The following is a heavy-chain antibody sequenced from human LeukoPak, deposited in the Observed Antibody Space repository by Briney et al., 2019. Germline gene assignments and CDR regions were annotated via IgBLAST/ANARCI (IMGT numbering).Heavy chain of an antibody. CDR1: GGSISSYY. D-gene: IGHD6-13*01. CDR3: ARENAGQQLLVLVSTDFWFDP. CDR2: IYTSGST. V-gene: IGHV4-4*07. J-gene: IGHJ5*02. Sequence: SETLSLTCTVSGGSISSYYWSWIRQPAGKGLEWIGRIYTSGSTNYNPSLKSRVTMSVDTSKNQFSLKLSPVTAADTAVYYCARENAGQQLLVLVSTDFWFDPWGQGTLVTVSS.